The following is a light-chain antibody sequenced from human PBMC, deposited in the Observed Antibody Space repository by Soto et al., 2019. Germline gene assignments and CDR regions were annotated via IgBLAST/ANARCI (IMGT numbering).Light chain of an antibody. CDR1: QNIETG. J-gene: IGKJ1*01. Sequence: DIQMSKSPSTLSASVGDRLTITCRASQNIETGLAWYQQKPGKAPNLLIYDASSLESGVSSRFSGRVSGTEFTLTISSLQPDDFSTYYCHQYYSYSGTFGQGTTVEVK. V-gene: IGKV1-5*01. CDR3: HQYYSYSGT. CDR2: DAS.